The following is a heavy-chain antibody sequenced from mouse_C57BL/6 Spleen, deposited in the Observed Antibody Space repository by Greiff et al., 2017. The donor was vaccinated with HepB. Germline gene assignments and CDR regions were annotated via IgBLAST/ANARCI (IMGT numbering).Heavy chain of an antibody. CDR1: GYTFTSYW. D-gene: IGHD1-1*01. J-gene: IGHJ2*01. Sequence: QVQLQQSGAELVKPGASVKMSCKASGYTFTSYWITWVKQRPGQGLEWIGDIYPGSGSTNYNEKFKSKATLTVDTSSSTAYMQLSSLTSEDSAVYYCAREIITTAYYFDYWGQGTTLTVSS. V-gene: IGHV1-55*01. CDR2: IYPGSGST. CDR3: AREIITTAYYFDY.